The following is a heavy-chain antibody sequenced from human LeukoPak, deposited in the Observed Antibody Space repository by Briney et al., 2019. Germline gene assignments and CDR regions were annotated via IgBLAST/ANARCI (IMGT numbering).Heavy chain of an antibody. J-gene: IGHJ2*01. CDR3: AREPIRVFDYFDL. CDR2: VNLDSGVT. D-gene: IGHD3-9*01. V-gene: IGHV1-2*02. CDR1: GGTFSSYA. Sequence: ASVKVSCKASGGTFSSYAISWVRQAPGQGLEWMGCVNLDSGVTDYAQKFQGRITMTRDTSISTAYMDLSSLKSDDTGIYFCAREPIRVFDYFDLWGRGTLVTVSS.